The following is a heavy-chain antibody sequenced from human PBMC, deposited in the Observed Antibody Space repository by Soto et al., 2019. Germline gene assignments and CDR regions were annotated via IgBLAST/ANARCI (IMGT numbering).Heavy chain of an antibody. J-gene: IGHJ4*02. CDR3: AKVRYSSSSGAYYFDY. CDR2: ISWNSGSI. V-gene: IGHV3-9*01. D-gene: IGHD6-6*01. CDR1: GFTFDDYA. Sequence: GGSLRLSCAASGFTFDDYAMHWVRQAPGKGLEWVSGISWNSGSIGYADSVKGRFTISRDNAKNSLYLQMNSLRAEDTALYYCAKVRYSSSSGAYYFDYGGQGTLVTVSS.